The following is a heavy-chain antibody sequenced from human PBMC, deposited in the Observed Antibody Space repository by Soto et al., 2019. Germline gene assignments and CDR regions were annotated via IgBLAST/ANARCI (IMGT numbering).Heavy chain of an antibody. D-gene: IGHD2-21*01. Sequence: QVKLVESGGGVVQPGRSLRLSCAASGFTFRSHGMHWVRQAPGKGLEWVAVIWYDGSNKYYADSVKGRFTISRDNSKNTLSLQMNSLRAEDTAVYYCAREGYGGESPFDCWGQGTLVTVSS. CDR2: IWYDGSNK. J-gene: IGHJ4*02. CDR3: AREGYGGESPFDC. CDR1: GFTFRSHG. V-gene: IGHV3-33*01.